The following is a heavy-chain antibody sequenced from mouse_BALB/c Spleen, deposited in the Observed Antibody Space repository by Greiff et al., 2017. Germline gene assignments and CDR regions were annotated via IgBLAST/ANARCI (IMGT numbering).Heavy chain of an antibody. J-gene: IGHJ4*01. D-gene: IGHD1-1*02. CDR1: GFTFTDYY. V-gene: IGHV7-3*02. CDR3: ARDTGGAMDY. CDR2: IRNKANGYTT. Sequence: EVMLVESGGGLVQPGGSLRLSCATSGFTFTDYYMSWVRQPPGKALEWLGFIRNKANGYTTEYSASVKGRFTISRDKSQSILYLQMNTLRAEDSATYYCARDTGGAMDYWGQGTSVTVSS.